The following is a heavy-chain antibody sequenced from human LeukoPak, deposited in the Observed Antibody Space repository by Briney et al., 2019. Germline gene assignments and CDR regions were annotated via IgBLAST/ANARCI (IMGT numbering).Heavy chain of an antibody. CDR1: GFTFSSYG. CDR3: AKSYNGHESKPDC. Sequence: PGGSLRLSCAASGFTFSSYGMSWVRQAPGKGLEWVSAIGGRDGSTYYADSVKGRFTISRDNSKITLYLQMNSLRAEDTAVYYCAKSYNGHESKPDCWGQGTLVTVSS. J-gene: IGHJ4*02. V-gene: IGHV3-23*01. CDR2: IGGRDGST. D-gene: IGHD5-12*01.